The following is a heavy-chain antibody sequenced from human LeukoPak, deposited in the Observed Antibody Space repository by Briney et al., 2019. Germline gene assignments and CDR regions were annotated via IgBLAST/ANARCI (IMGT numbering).Heavy chain of an antibody. V-gene: IGHV3-23*01. CDR1: GFTFSSYA. CDR2: ISGSGGST. D-gene: IGHD3-3*01. CDR3: AKDRSDYDFWSGPNWFDP. J-gene: IGHJ5*02. Sequence: HPGGSLRLSCAASGFTFSSYAMSWVRQAPGKGLEWVSPISGSGGSTYYADSVKGRFTISRDNSKNTLYLQMNSLRAEDTAVYYCAKDRSDYDFWSGPNWFDPWGQGTLVTASS.